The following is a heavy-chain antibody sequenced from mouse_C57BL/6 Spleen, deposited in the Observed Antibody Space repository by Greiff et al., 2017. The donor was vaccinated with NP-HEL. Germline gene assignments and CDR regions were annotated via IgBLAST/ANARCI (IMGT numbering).Heavy chain of an antibody. CDR1: GYTFTSYW. CDR2: IYPGNSDT. J-gene: IGHJ4*01. CDR3: TRYNSHRDAMDY. Sequence: EVQLQQSGTVLARPGASVKMSCKTSGYTFTSYWMHWVKQRPGQGLEWIGAIYPGNSDTSYNQKFKGKATLTAVTSSSTAYMELSSLTNEDSAVYYCTRYNSHRDAMDYWGQGTSVTVSS. V-gene: IGHV1-5*01. D-gene: IGHD1-3*01.